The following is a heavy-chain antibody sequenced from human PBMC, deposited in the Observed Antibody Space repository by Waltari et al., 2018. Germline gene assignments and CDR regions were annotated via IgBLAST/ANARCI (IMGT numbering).Heavy chain of an antibody. Sequence: QVQLQESGPGLVKPWETLSLNCAVSGYSISNCYYWAWIRQPPGKGLEWLGIIYNSGILSTNPSLRRRVTSSIDTAKNQVSLMLTSATAADTAVYYCARHEGCGGTTCYETGFYQHWGQGTLVTVTS. V-gene: IGHV4-38-2*01. CDR2: IYNSGIL. D-gene: IGHD2-21*01. J-gene: IGHJ1*01. CDR3: ARHEGCGGTTCYETGFYQH. CDR1: GYSISNCYY.